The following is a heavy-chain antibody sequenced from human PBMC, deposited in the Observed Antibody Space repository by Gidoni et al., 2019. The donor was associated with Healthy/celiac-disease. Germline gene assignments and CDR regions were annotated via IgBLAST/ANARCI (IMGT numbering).Heavy chain of an antibody. V-gene: IGHV3-23*01. CDR1: GFTFSSYA. D-gene: IGHD3-22*01. CDR2: ISGSGGST. Sequence: EVQLLESGGGLVQPGGSLRLYCAASGFTFSSYAMSWVRQAPGKGLGWVSAISGSGGSTYYADSVKGRFTISRDNSKNTLYLQMNSLRAEDTAVYYCAKRNAHYDSSGYEGYWGQGTLVTVSS. J-gene: IGHJ4*02. CDR3: AKRNAHYDSSGYEGY.